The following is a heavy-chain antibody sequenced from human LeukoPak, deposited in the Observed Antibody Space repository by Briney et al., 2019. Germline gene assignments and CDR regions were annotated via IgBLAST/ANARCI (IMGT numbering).Heavy chain of an antibody. CDR3: AILPDGIAAAGTLGNWFDP. J-gene: IGHJ5*02. CDR1: GYTFTRYD. Sequence: ASVKVSCKASGYTFTRYDINWVRQATGQGLEWMGWMNPNSGNTGYAQKFQGRVTMTRNTSISTAYMELSSLRSEDTAVYYCAILPDGIAAAGTLGNWFDPWGQGTLVTVSS. D-gene: IGHD6-13*01. CDR2: MNPNSGNT. V-gene: IGHV1-8*01.